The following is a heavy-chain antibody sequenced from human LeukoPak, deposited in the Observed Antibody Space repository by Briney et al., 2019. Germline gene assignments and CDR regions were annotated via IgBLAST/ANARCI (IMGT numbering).Heavy chain of an antibody. CDR3: ASMIVGPDAFDI. CDR2: VDPEDGET. J-gene: IGHJ3*02. CDR1: GYTFTDYY. D-gene: IGHD3-22*01. V-gene: IGHV1-69-2*01. Sequence: ASVKVSCKVSGYTFTDYYMHWVQQAPGKGLEWMGLVDPEDGETIYAEKFQGRVTITADTSTDTAYMELSSLRSEDTAMYYCASMIVGPDAFDIWGQGTMVTVSS.